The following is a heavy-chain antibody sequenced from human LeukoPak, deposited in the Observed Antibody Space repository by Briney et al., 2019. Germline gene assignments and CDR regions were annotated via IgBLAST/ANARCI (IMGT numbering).Heavy chain of an antibody. Sequence: PGGSLRLSCAASGFTVSSNYMNWVRQAPGKGLEWVSVIYSGGSTYYPDSVKGRFTISRDNSKNTLYLQMNSLRAEDTAVYYCARDLGTWRDYWGQGTLVTVSS. D-gene: IGHD3-16*01. V-gene: IGHV3-66*01. CDR2: IYSGGST. J-gene: IGHJ4*02. CDR3: ARDLGTWRDY. CDR1: GFTVSSNY.